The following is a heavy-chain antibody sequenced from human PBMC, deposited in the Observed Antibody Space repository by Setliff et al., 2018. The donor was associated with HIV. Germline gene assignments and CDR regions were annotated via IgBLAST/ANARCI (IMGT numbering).Heavy chain of an antibody. V-gene: IGHV1-46*01. CDR2: INPSGGST. CDR1: GYTFTSYY. Sequence: ASVKVSCKASGYTFTSYYMHWVRQAPAQGLEWMGIINPSGGSTSYAQKFQGRVTMTRDTSTSTVYMDLSSLRSEDTAVYYCARDREYYYYMDVWGKGTTVTVSS. CDR3: ARDREYYYYMDV. D-gene: IGHD3-10*01. J-gene: IGHJ6*03.